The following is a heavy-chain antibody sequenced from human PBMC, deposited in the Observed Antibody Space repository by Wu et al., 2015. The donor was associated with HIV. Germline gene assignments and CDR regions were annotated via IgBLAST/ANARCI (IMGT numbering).Heavy chain of an antibody. J-gene: IGHJ2*01. D-gene: IGHD3-22*01. Sequence: QVQLQESGPGLVKPSETLSLTCTVSGGSISTYYWSWIRQSPGKGLEWIAYIYDSRITKYNPSLKSRVTISVVDTSKNQFSLKLSAVTAADTAVYYCARGGSSGNGGYFDLWGRGTLVTVSS. CDR1: GGSISTYY. CDR2: IYDSRIT. CDR3: ARGGSSGNGGYFDL. V-gene: IGHV4-59*01.